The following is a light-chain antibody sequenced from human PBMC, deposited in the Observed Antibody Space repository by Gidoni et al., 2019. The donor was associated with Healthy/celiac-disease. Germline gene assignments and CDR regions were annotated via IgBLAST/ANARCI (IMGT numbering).Light chain of an antibody. V-gene: IGLV1-44*01. CDR3: AAWDDSLNAWV. CDR2: SNN. J-gene: IGLJ3*02. Sequence: QSVLTQPPSASGTPGQRVTIYCSGSSSNIGSNTVNWYQQLPGTAPKLLIYSNNQRPSGVLDRFSGSKSGTSASLAISGLQSEDEADYYCAAWDDSLNAWVFGGGTKLTVL. CDR1: SSNIGSNT.